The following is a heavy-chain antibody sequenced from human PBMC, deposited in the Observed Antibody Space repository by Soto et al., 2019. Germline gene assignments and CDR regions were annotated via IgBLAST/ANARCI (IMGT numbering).Heavy chain of an antibody. D-gene: IGHD3-22*01. CDR2: ISSSSSYT. CDR1: GFTFSDYY. V-gene: IGHV3-11*06. J-gene: IGHJ3*02. CDR3: ARDLETYYYDSSGYYDAFDI. Sequence: PGGSLRLSCAASGFTFSDYYMSWIRQAPGKGLEWVSYISSSSSYTNYADSVKGRFTISRDNAKNSLYLQMNSLRAEDTAVYYCARDLETYYYDSSGYYDAFDIWGQGTMVTVSS.